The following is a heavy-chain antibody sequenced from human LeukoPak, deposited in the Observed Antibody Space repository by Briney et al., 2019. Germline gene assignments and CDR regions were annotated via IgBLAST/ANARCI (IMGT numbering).Heavy chain of an antibody. D-gene: IGHD1-7*01. CDR1: GFIFSYYS. J-gene: IGHJ5*02. Sequence: GGSLRLSCAASGFIFSYYSMNWVRQAPGKGLEWVSYIGTNGGTYYADSVKGRFTISRDDARNSLYLQMNSLRAEDTAVYYCVRSFGTNNWFDPWGQGTLVTVSS. V-gene: IGHV3-48*01. CDR3: VRSFGTNNWFDP. CDR2: IGTNGGT.